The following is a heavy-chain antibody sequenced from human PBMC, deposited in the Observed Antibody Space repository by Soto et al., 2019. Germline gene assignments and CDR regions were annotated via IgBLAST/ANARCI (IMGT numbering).Heavy chain of an antibody. CDR2: INAGNGNT. J-gene: IGHJ4*02. V-gene: IGHV1-3*01. Sequence: ASVKVSCKASGYTFTSYAMHWVRQAPGQRLEWMGWINAGNGNTKYSQKFQGRVTITRDTSASTAYMELSSPRSEDTAVYYCARDKSAGDYLFDYWGQGTLVTVSS. D-gene: IGHD4-17*01. CDR1: GYTFTSYA. CDR3: ARDKSAGDYLFDY.